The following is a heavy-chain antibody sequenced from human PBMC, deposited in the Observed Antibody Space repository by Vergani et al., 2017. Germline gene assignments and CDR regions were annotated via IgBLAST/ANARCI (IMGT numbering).Heavy chain of an antibody. Sequence: QVQLVQSGAEVKTPGASVKVSCKASGYTFTGYYMHWVRQAPGQGLEWMGWINRNSGGTKYAQKFQGWVTMTRDTSISTAYMELSRLRSDDTAVYYCAIAAAAAFDIWGQGTMVTVSS. CDR2: INRNSGGT. V-gene: IGHV1-2*04. J-gene: IGHJ3*02. CDR3: AIAAAAAFDI. CDR1: GYTFTGYY. D-gene: IGHD6-13*01.